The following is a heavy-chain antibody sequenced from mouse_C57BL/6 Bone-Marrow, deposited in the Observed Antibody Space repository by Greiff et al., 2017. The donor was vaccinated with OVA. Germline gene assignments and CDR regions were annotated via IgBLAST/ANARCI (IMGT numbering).Heavy chain of an antibody. Sequence: DVMLVESGGGLVQPGESLKLSCESNEYEFPSHDMSWVRKTPEKRLELVAAINSDGGSTYYPDTMERRFIISRDNTKKTLYLQMSSLRSEDTALYYCARPSYDGYWAWFAYWGQGTLVTVSA. J-gene: IGHJ3*01. V-gene: IGHV5-2*01. CDR2: INSDGGST. CDR1: EYEFPSHD. CDR3: ARPSYDGYWAWFAY. D-gene: IGHD2-3*01.